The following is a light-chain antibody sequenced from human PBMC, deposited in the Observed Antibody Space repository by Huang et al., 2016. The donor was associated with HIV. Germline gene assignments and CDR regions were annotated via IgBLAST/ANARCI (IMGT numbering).Light chain of an antibody. CDR1: QSIGSS. V-gene: IGKV1-5*03. Sequence: DIQMTQSPPTLSASVGDRVTITCRASQSIGSSLAWYQQIPGKAPKLLIYGTSSLESGVPSRFSGSGSGTEFTLTISSLQPDDSASYYCHQYKSYSWTFGQGTKVEIK. CDR3: HQYKSYSWT. CDR2: GTS. J-gene: IGKJ1*01.